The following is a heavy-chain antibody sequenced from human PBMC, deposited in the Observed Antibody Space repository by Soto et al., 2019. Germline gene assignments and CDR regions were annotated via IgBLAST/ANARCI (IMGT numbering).Heavy chain of an antibody. CDR1: GGTCSSYA. J-gene: IGHJ6*04. D-gene: IGHD3-22*01. CDR2: IIPIFGRA. CDR3: GREGVTMIVAQNGMDV. V-gene: IGHV1-69*13. Sequence: SVKVSCKASGGTCSSYAISWVRQAPGQGLEWMGGIIPIFGRANYAQKLQGRVTITAEESTETAYMELSSLRSEYTGVYYCGREGVTMIVAQNGMDVWGKGTTVTASS.